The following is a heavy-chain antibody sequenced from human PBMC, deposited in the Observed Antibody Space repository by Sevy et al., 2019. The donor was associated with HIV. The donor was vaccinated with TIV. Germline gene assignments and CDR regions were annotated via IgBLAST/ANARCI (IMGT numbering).Heavy chain of an antibody. D-gene: IGHD3-3*01. CDR2: ISGSGVST. Sequence: GGSLRLSCAASGISFNNYAMSWVRQAPGKGLEWVSAISGSGVSTYYADSVKDRFTISRDNSKNTLYLQMNSLRAEDTAVYYCAKDGVVDITICGLTIPNYWYFDFWGRGTLVTVSS. CDR3: AKDGVVDITICGLTIPNYWYFDF. V-gene: IGHV3-23*01. CDR1: GISFNNYA. J-gene: IGHJ2*01.